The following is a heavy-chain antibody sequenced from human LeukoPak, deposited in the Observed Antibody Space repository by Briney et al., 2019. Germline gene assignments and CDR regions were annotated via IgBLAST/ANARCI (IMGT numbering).Heavy chain of an antibody. D-gene: IGHD5-18*01. V-gene: IGHV3-30*18. CDR3: AKDRGSGYSYGSIDY. J-gene: IGHJ4*02. Sequence: GGSLRLSCAASGFTFSSYGMHWVRQAPGKGLEWVAVISYDGSNKYYAGSVKGRFTISRDNSKNTLYLQMNSLRAEDTAVYYCAKDRGSGYSYGSIDYWGQGTLVTVSS. CDR2: ISYDGSNK. CDR1: GFTFSSYG.